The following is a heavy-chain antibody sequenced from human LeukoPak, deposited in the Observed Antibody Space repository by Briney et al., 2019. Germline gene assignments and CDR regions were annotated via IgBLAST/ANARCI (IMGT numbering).Heavy chain of an antibody. J-gene: IGHJ6*02. D-gene: IGHD3-10*01. CDR3: THRRFTSGTDGMDV. CDR1: GLTLSCAW. V-gene: IGHV3-15*01. CDR2: IKSKSDGGTT. Sequence: PGGSLRLSCAASGLTLSCAWINWVRQAPGKGLEWVGRIKSKSDGGTTDYPAPVKDRFTISRDDSKNTLYLQMNSLKIEDTAVYYCTHRRFTSGTDGMDVWGQGTTVTVSS.